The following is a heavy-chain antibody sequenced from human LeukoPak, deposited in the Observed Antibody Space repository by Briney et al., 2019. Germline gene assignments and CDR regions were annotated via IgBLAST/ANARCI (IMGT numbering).Heavy chain of an antibody. CDR3: ARGIYGVDY. J-gene: IGHJ4*02. V-gene: IGHV4-59*01. CDR2: IYYSGST. CDR1: GGSISSYY. Sequence: SETLSLTCTVSGGSISSYYWSWIRQPPGKGLEWIGYIYYSGSTNYNPSLKSRVTISVDTSKNQFSLKLSSVTAADTAVYCCARGIYGVDYWGQGTLVTVSS. D-gene: IGHD4-17*01.